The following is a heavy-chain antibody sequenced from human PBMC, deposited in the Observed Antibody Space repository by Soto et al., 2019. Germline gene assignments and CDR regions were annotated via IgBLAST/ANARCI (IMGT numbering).Heavy chain of an antibody. D-gene: IGHD3-10*01. J-gene: IGHJ4*02. Sequence: EVQLVESGGGLVQPGGSLRLSCAASGFTFSSYCMNWVRQAPGKGLEWVSYISSSSSSIYYVDSVKGRFTISRDNAKNSLYLQMNSLRAEDTAVYYCARETYYGSGSYRYWGQGTLVTVSS. CDR2: ISSSSSSI. CDR1: GFTFSSYC. V-gene: IGHV3-48*01. CDR3: ARETYYGSGSYRY.